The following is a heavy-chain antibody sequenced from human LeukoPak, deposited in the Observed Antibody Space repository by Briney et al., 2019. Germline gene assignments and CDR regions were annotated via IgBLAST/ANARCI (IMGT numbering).Heavy chain of an antibody. CDR1: GSTVSNYG. J-gene: IGHJ5*02. CDR2: IRGSGSST. Sequence: GGSLRLSCAASGSTVSNYGMTWVRQAPGKGLEWVSSIRGSGSSTNYADSVKGRFTISRDNAKNTLYLQMNSLRVEDTAVYYCAKGGPYGDSSQKYFDPWGQGTLVTVSS. CDR3: AKGGPYGDSSQKYFDP. V-gene: IGHV3-23*01. D-gene: IGHD6-6*01.